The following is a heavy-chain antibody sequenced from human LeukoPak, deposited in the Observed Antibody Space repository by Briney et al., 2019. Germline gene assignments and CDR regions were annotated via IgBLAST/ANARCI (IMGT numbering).Heavy chain of an antibody. J-gene: IGHJ5*02. CDR2: MYYSGST. CDR3: ARRFFLGIWQQLVRGWFDP. Sequence: SETLSLTCTVSGDSIITYYWSCIRQPPGKGLEWIGYMYYSGSTNYNPSLKSRVTISVDTSKNQFSLKLSSVTAADTAVYYCARRFFLGIWQQLVRGWFDPWGQGTLVTVSS. D-gene: IGHD6-13*01. V-gene: IGHV4-59*12. CDR1: GDSIITYY.